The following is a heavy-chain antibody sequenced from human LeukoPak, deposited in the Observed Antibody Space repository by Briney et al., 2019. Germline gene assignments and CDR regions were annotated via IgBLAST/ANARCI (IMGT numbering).Heavy chain of an antibody. CDR3: TRGLHPHSFDSSGQNY. J-gene: IGHJ4*02. Sequence: SETLSLTCTVSGDSISSSNSYWGWLRQPPGKGLEWIGSIYKTGSAYYDPSLRSRVTISIDTSKNQFSLKLSSVAAADTAVYYCTRGLHPHSFDSSGQNYWGQGTLVTVSS. D-gene: IGHD3-22*01. CDR2: IYKTGSA. CDR1: GDSISSSNSY. V-gene: IGHV4-39*07.